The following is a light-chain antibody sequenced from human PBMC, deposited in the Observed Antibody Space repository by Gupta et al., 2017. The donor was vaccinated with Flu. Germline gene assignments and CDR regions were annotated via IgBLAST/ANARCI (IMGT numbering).Light chain of an antibody. Sequence: DLVMTQSPLSLPVTPGEPASISCRSSQSLLHSNGYNYLGWYLQRPGQSPQLLIYLGSNRASGAPDRFSGSGSGTDFTLKISRVEAEDVGVYYCMQALQTPRYSFGQGTKLEIK. CDR3: MQALQTPRYS. J-gene: IGKJ2*03. V-gene: IGKV2-28*01. CDR2: LGS. CDR1: QSLLHSNGYNY.